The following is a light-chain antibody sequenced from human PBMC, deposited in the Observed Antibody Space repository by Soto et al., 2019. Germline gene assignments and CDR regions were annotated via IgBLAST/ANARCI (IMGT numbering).Light chain of an antibody. J-gene: IGKJ1*01. CDR3: QKYNSFWT. V-gene: IGKV1-5*01. CDR2: DAS. Sequence: DIQMAQSPSALSASVGDRVTMCCRASQTISNWLAWYQQKPGKAPKLLIYDASSLESGVPSRFSGSGSGTEFTLTISSLQPEDFATYYCQKYNSFWTFGQGTKVDI. CDR1: QTISNW.